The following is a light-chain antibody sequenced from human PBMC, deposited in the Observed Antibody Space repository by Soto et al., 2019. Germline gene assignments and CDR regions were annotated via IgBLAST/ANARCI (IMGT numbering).Light chain of an antibody. CDR2: GVS. CDR1: QSVSSK. CDR3: QQYDYCPRT. J-gene: IGKJ1*01. V-gene: IGKV3-15*01. Sequence: EIVMTHSPATLSVSPWEIVTLSCGASQSVSSKLAWYQQKPGQPPRLLIYGVSTRATGIPATFSGSGSGTEFTLTISSLQSEDFAVYYCQQYDYCPRTFGHGTKVDIK.